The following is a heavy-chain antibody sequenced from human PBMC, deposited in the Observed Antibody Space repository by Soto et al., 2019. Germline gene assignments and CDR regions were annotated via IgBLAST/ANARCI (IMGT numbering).Heavy chain of an antibody. D-gene: IGHD3-16*01. CDR3: ASAVGLVASMNDAFDI. Sequence: ASVKVSCKASGYTFTSYYMHWVRQAPGQGLEWMGIINPSGGSTSYAQKFQGRVTMTRDTSTSTVYMELSSLRSEDTAVYYCASAVGLVASMNDAFDIWGQGTMVTVSS. J-gene: IGHJ3*02. CDR2: INPSGGST. V-gene: IGHV1-46*03. CDR1: GYTFTSYY.